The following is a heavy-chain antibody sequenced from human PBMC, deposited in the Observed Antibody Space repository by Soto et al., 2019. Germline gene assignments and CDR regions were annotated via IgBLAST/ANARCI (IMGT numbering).Heavy chain of an antibody. CDR1: GFTFSSYG. Sequence: QVQLVESGGGVVQPGRSLRLSCAASGFTFSSYGMHWVRQAPGKGLEWVAVIWYDGSNKYYADSVKGRFTISRDNSKNTLYLQMNSLRAEDTAVYYCARVLGITMVRGVILGGMDVWGQGTTVTVSS. V-gene: IGHV3-33*01. D-gene: IGHD3-10*01. CDR2: IWYDGSNK. J-gene: IGHJ6*02. CDR3: ARVLGITMVRGVILGGMDV.